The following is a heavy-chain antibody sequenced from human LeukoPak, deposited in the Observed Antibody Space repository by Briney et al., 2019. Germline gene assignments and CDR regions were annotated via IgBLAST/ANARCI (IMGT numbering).Heavy chain of an antibody. CDR3: ARRMHYDSSGYYYQLGAFDI. Sequence: GESLKISCKGSGYRFTSYWIGWVRPMPGKGLEWMGIIYPGDSDTRYSPSFQGQVTISADKSISTAYLQWSSLKASDTAMYYCARRMHYDSSGYYYQLGAFDIWGQGTMVTVSS. V-gene: IGHV5-51*01. J-gene: IGHJ3*02. D-gene: IGHD3-22*01. CDR2: IYPGDSDT. CDR1: GYRFTSYW.